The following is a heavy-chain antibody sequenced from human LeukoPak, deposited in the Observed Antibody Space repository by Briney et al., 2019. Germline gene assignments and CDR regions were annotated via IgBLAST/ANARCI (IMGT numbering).Heavy chain of an antibody. D-gene: IGHD3-9*01. CDR3: SRAPLLDKYYFDY. Sequence: GGSLRLSCAASGFTFNTYSMNWVRQAPGKGLEWVGFIRRKAYGGTPEYAASVKGRFTISRDDSKSIAYLQMDSLKTEDTAVYYCSRAPLLDKYYFDYWGQGTLVTVSS. V-gene: IGHV3-49*04. CDR1: GFTFNTYS. CDR2: IRRKAYGGTP. J-gene: IGHJ4*02.